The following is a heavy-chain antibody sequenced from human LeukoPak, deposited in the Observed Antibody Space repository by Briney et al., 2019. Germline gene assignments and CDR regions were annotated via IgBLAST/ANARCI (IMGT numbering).Heavy chain of an antibody. CDR3: ARETDSSGYYRLDY. CDR1: GGSISSGGYY. J-gene: IGHJ4*02. CDR2: IYYSGST. V-gene: IGHV4-31*03. D-gene: IGHD3-22*01. Sequence: PSETLSLTCTVSGGSISSGGYYWSWIRQHPGKGLEWIGYIYYSGSTYYNPSLKSRVTISVDTSKNQFSLKLSSVTAAGTAVYYCARETDSSGYYRLDYWGQGTLVTVSS.